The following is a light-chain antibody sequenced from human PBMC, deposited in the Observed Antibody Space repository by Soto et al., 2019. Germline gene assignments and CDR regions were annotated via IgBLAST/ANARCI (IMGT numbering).Light chain of an antibody. J-gene: IGKJ1*01. V-gene: IGKV3-11*01. CDR1: QSVRNS. Sequence: EIVFTQSPATLSLSPEERATLSCRASQSVRNSLAWFQQRPGQAPRLLIYEASNRATGTPARFSGSGSGTDFALTISSLEREDFAVYYCQQRSSWPRTFGQGTKV. CDR3: QQRSSWPRT. CDR2: EAS.